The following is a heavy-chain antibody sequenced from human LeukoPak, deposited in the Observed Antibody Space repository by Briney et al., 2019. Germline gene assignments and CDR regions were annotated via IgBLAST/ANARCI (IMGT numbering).Heavy chain of an antibody. CDR3: ARSRTIFGVVIIAYYGMDV. CDR1: GYTFTSYD. CDR2: MNPNSGST. Sequence: ASVKVSCKASGYTFTSYDINWVRQATGQGLEWMGWMNPNSGSTGYAQKFQGRVTMTRNTSISTAYMELSSLRSEDTAVYYCARSRTIFGVVIIAYYGMDVWGQGTTVTVSS. D-gene: IGHD3-3*01. J-gene: IGHJ6*02. V-gene: IGHV1-8*01.